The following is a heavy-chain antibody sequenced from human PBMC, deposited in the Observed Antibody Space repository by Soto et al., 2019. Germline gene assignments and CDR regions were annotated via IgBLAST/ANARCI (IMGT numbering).Heavy chain of an antibody. V-gene: IGHV1-69*13. CDR3: ARDQSKYYYYYCGMDV. J-gene: IGHJ6*02. Sequence: SVKVSCKASGGTFSSYAISWVRQAPGQGLEWMGGIIPIFGTANYAQKFQGRVTITADESTSTAYMELSSLRSEDTAVYYCARDQSKYYYYYCGMDVWGQGTTGTVSS. CDR2: IIPIFGTA. CDR1: GGTFSSYA.